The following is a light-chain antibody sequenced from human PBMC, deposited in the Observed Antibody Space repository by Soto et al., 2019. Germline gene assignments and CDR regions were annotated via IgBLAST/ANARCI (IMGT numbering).Light chain of an antibody. CDR3: QQYGSSPLT. V-gene: IGKV3-20*01. CDR2: DAS. J-gene: IGKJ4*01. Sequence: EIVLTQSPYTLSLSPGERATLSCRASQSVRSTYLAWYQQKPGQAPRFLIYDASIRATGIPERFSGSGSGTDFTLTISRLEPEDFAVYYCQQYGSSPLTFGGGTKVEIK. CDR1: QSVRSTY.